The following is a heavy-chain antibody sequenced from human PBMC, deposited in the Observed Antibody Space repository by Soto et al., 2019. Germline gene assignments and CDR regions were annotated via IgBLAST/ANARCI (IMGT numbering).Heavy chain of an antibody. V-gene: IGHV1-69*13. Sequence: EASVKVSCKASGVSFSGYAFSWVRQAPGQGLEWMGGIMPLFGKPDYAQKFQGRVTITADESTSTTYMELSSLRSEDTALYFCASASSTSWLYYFDYWGQGTRVTVS. D-gene: IGHD2-2*01. CDR1: GVSFSGYA. CDR3: ASASSTSWLYYFDY. J-gene: IGHJ4*02. CDR2: IMPLFGKP.